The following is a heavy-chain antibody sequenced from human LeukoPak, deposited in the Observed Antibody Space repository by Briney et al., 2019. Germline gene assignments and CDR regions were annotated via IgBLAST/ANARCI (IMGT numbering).Heavy chain of an antibody. J-gene: IGHJ4*02. CDR2: FYPGDSDT. Sequence: GEPLNISCQGSGYSFTSYWIGWVRPMPGKGLEWMGIFYPGDSDTRYSPSFQGQVTISADKSISTAYLQWSSLKASDTAMYYCARQSTVSTARRYFDYWGQGTLVTVSS. D-gene: IGHD4-17*01. CDR1: GYSFTSYW. V-gene: IGHV5-51*01. CDR3: ARQSTVSTARRYFDY.